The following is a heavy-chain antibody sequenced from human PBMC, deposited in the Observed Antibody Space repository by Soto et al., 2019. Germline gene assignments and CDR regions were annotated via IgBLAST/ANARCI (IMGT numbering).Heavy chain of an antibody. Sequence: QVQLHESGPGLVKPSETLSLTCTVSGGSVSSGSYYWSWIRQPPGKGLEWIGYIYYSGSTNYNPSLKSRVTISVDTSKNQFSLKLSSVTAADTAVYYCARARTLYCSGGSCSGFDPWGQGTLVTVSS. CDR3: ARARTLYCSGGSCSGFDP. CDR1: GGSVSSGSYY. CDR2: IYYSGST. V-gene: IGHV4-61*01. D-gene: IGHD2-15*01. J-gene: IGHJ5*02.